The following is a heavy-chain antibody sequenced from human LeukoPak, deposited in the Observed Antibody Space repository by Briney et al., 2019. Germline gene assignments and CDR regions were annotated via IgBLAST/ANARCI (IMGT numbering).Heavy chain of an antibody. CDR2: IYYSGIT. CDR3: ARGRRSRYCSGGSCYSANNWFDP. V-gene: IGHV4-34*01. J-gene: IGHJ5*02. D-gene: IGHD2-15*01. CDR1: GGSFNDYY. Sequence: KASETLSLTCAVYGGSFNDYYWNWIRQPPGKGLEWIGSIYYSGITYYNPSLKSRITISVDTSKNQFSLKLSSVTAADTAVYYCARGRRSRYCSGGSCYSANNWFDPWGQGTLVTVSS.